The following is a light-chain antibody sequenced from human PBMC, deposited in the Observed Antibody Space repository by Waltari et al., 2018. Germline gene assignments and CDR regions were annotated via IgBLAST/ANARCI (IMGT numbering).Light chain of an antibody. CDR3: SSYTSSSTWV. CDR2: EVS. CDR1: SSAVGSYNR. J-gene: IGLJ1*01. Sequence: QSALTQPHSVTGSPGQSVPISCTGTSSAVGSYNRVSWYQQPPDTAPKLIIYEVSDRPSGVPDRFSGSKSANTAFLTISGLQAEDEADYFCSSYTSSSTWVFGTGTKVTVL. V-gene: IGLV2-18*02.